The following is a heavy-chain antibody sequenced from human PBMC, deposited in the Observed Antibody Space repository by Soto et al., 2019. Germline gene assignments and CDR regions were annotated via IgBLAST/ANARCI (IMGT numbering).Heavy chain of an antibody. J-gene: IGHJ4*02. V-gene: IGHV1-46*01. Sequence: QVQLVQSGAEVKNPGASVKVSCKASGYTFTNYYIHWVRQAPGQGLEWMAIINPNGGSTNYAQEFQGRVTLARDTFTNTVYMELSSLRSEDTAIYYCARGLAAGDYWGQGTLVTVSP. CDR3: ARGLAAGDY. D-gene: IGHD6-13*01. CDR2: INPNGGST. CDR1: GYTFTNYY.